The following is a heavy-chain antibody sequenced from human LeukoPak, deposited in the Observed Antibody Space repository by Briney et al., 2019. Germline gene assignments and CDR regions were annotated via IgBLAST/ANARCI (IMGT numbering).Heavy chain of an antibody. V-gene: IGHV3-72*01. J-gene: IGHJ4*02. CDR1: GFTSSDHY. CDR2: TKDKPSSYIT. CDR3: VTWHFGRASH. Sequence: GGSLRLSCAASGFTSSDHYMDWVRQSPGKGLEWVGRTKDKPSSYITTYAASVTGRFTISRAVSKNSVYQQMNDLKTNDTAVYSCVTWHFGRASHWGQGTLVTVSS. D-gene: IGHD3-3*02.